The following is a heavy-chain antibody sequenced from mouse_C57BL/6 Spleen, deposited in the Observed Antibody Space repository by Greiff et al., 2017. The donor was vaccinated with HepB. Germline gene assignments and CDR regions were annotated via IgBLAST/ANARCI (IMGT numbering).Heavy chain of an antibody. V-gene: IGHV1-69*01. CDR3: ARGGKSLYYFDY. Sequence: VQLQQPGAELVMPGASVKLSCKASGYTFTSYWMHWVKQRPGQGLEWIGEIDPSDSYTNYNQKFKGKSTLTVDKSSSTAYMQLSSLTSEDSAVYYCARGGKSLYYFDYWGQGTTLTVSS. CDR2: IDPSDSYT. CDR1: GYTFTSYW. J-gene: IGHJ2*01.